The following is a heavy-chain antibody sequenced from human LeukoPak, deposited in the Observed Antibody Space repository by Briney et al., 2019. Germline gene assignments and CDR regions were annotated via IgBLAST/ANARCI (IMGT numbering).Heavy chain of an antibody. J-gene: IGHJ2*01. D-gene: IGHD4-17*01. CDR2: VGHSGSA. Sequence: PSETLSLTCAVSGGSFSAFFWRWIRQPPGKGLEWIGDVGHSGSADYNPSLKSRVTISVDTSKNQFSLKLSSVTAADTAVYYCHTVTTSWYFDLWGRGTLVTVSS. CDR1: GGSFSAFF. V-gene: IGHV4-34*01. CDR3: HTVTTSWYFDL.